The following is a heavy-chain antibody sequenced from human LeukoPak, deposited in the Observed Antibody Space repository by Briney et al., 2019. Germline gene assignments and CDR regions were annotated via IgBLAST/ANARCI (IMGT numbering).Heavy chain of an antibody. CDR1: GYTFTSYA. D-gene: IGHD1-26*01. V-gene: IGHV1-46*01. CDR2: INPSGGST. J-gene: IGHJ4*02. CDR3: ARRSGSYYALGDY. Sequence: ASVKVSCKASGYTFTSYAMNWVRQAPGQGLEWMGIINPSGGSTSYAQKFQGRVTMTRDTSTSTVYMELSSLRSEDTAVYYCARRSGSYYALGDYWGQGTLVTVSS.